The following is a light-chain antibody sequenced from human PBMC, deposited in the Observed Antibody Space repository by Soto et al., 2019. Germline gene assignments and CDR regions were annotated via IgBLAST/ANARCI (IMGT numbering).Light chain of an antibody. Sequence: QSALTQPASVSGSPGQSITISCTGTSSDVGRYNLVSWYQQHPGKGPKVMIYEGSKRPSGVSNRFSGSTSGNTASLTISGLQAEDEADYYCCSYAGSSTWVFGGGTKLTVL. J-gene: IGLJ3*02. CDR1: SSDVGRYNL. CDR3: CSYAGSSTWV. CDR2: EGS. V-gene: IGLV2-23*01.